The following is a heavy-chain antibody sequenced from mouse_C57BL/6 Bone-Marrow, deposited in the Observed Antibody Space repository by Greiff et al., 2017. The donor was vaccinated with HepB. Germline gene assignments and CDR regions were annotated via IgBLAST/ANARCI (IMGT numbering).Heavy chain of an antibody. V-gene: IGHV1-5*01. CDR2: IYPGNSDT. D-gene: IGHD2-10*02. J-gene: IGHJ4*01. Sequence: VQLQQSGTVLARPGASVKMSCKTSGYTFTSYWMHWVKQRPGQGLEWIGAIYPGNSDTSYNQKFKGKAKLTAVTSANTAYMEISSLTNEDSAVYYCTGVWPYYYAMDYWGQGTSVTVSS. CDR1: GYTFTSYW. CDR3: TGVWPYYYAMDY.